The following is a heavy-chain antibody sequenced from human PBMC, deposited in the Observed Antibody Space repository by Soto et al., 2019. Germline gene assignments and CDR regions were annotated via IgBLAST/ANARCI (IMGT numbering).Heavy chain of an antibody. V-gene: IGHV3-23*01. D-gene: IGHD6-19*01. Sequence: GGSLRLSCAASGFTFSSYAMSWVRQAPGKGLEWVSAISGSGGSTYYADSVKGRFTISRDNSKNKLYLQMNSLRAEDTAVYYCAKDRQQWLVQGDAFDIWGQGTMVTVSS. J-gene: IGHJ3*02. CDR3: AKDRQQWLVQGDAFDI. CDR1: GFTFSSYA. CDR2: ISGSGGST.